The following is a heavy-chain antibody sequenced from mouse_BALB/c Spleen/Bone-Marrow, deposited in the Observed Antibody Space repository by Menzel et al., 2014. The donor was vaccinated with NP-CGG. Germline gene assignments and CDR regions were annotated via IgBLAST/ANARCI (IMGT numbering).Heavy chain of an antibody. CDR1: GFTFSSYG. CDR3: ARQNGNYGYYYAMDY. J-gene: IGHJ4*01. Sequence: DVMLVESGGGLVKPGGSPKLSCAASGFTFSSYGMSWVRQTPEKRLEWVATISGGGSYTYYPDSVKGRFTISRDNAKNNLYLQMSSLRSEDTALYYCARQNGNYGYYYAMDYWGQGTSVTVSS. D-gene: IGHD2-1*01. V-gene: IGHV5-9-2*01. CDR2: ISGGGSYT.